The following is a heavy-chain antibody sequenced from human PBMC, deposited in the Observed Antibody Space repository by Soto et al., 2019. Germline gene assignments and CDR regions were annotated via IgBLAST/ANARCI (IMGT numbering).Heavy chain of an antibody. CDR2: IWYDGSNK. D-gene: IGHD3-22*01. V-gene: IGHV3-33*01. J-gene: IGHJ4*02. Sequence: PGGSLRLSCAASGFTFSSYGMHWVRQAPGKGLEWVAVIWYDGSNKYYADSVKGRFTISRDNSKNTLYLQMNSLRAEDTAVYYCARETYYYDSSGYTFDYWGQGTLVTVS. CDR3: ARETYYYDSSGYTFDY. CDR1: GFTFSSYG.